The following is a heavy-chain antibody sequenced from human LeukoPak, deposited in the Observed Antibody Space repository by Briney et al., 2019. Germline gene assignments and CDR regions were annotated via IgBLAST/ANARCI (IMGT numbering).Heavy chain of an antibody. CDR3: AGGLSWYSSSWSTSDV. CDR1: GGSFSGYY. D-gene: IGHD6-13*01. Sequence: PSETLSLTCAVYGGSFSGYYWSWIRQPPGKGLEWIGEINHSGSTNYNPSLKSRVTISVDTSKNQFSLKLSSVTAADTAVYYCAGGLSWYSSSWSTSDVWGKGTTVTVSS. J-gene: IGHJ6*04. CDR2: INHSGST. V-gene: IGHV4-34*01.